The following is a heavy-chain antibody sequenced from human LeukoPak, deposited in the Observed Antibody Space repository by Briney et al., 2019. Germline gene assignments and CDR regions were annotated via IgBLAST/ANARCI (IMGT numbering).Heavy chain of an antibody. CDR1: GFIFSNNA. D-gene: IGHD6-13*01. CDR2: ISGNGNEM. CDR3: ARSVAAGGILDY. Sequence: GGSLRLSCAASGFIFSNNAMNWVRRTPGKGLEWVSSISGNGNEMNYRDSVKGRFTISRGNAKNSLYLQMNSLRAEDTAVYYCARSVAAGGILDYWGQGTLVTVSS. J-gene: IGHJ4*02. V-gene: IGHV3-21*01.